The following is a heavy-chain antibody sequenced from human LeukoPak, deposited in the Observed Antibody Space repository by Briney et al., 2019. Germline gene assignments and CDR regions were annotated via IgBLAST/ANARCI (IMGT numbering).Heavy chain of an antibody. J-gene: IGHJ4*02. Sequence: PGGSLRLSCAASGFTFSSYAMSWVRQAPGKGLEWVSAISGNGGSTYYADSVKGRFTISRDNSKNTLYLQMNSLRAEDTAVYYCAKDLQDYYDSSGYYPFDNWGQGTLVTVSS. CDR2: ISGNGGST. V-gene: IGHV3-23*01. CDR1: GFTFSSYA. D-gene: IGHD3-22*01. CDR3: AKDLQDYYDSSGYYPFDN.